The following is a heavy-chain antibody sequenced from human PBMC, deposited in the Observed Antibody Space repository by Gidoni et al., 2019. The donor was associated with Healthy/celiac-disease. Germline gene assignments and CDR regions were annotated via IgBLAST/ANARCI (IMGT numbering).Heavy chain of an antibody. CDR1: GFTFSSYS. V-gene: IGHV3-48*01. CDR3: PSARALSSIGY. CDR2: ISSSSSTI. Sequence: EVQLVESGGGLVQPGGSLRLSCAASGFTFSSYSMNWVRQAPGKGLEWVSYISSSSSTIYYADSLKGRFTISRDNAKNSLYLQMNSLRAEDTSVYYCPSARALSSIGYWGQGPLVTFSS. J-gene: IGHJ4*02.